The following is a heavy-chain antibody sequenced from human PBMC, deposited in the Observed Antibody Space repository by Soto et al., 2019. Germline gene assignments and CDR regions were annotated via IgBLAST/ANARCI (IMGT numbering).Heavy chain of an antibody. D-gene: IGHD2-15*01. J-gene: IGHJ4*02. Sequence: GSLRLSGAASVFTVSSYAMGWVRQGPGKGLEWVAVVSIGGSTHYADSVRGRFTISRDNSKNTLSLQMNSLTAEDTAVYFCAKRRGAGGHFDYWGQGALVTVSS. CDR3: AKRRGAGGHFDY. V-gene: IGHV3-23*01. CDR2: VSIGGST. CDR1: VFTVSSYA.